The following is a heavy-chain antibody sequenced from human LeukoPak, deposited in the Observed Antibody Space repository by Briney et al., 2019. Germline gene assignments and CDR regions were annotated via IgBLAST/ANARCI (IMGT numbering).Heavy chain of an antibody. CDR2: IYYSGST. CDR3: ARHYIAVAGRGAFDY. D-gene: IGHD6-19*01. Sequence: PSETLSLTCTVSGGSISSYYWSWLRQPPGKGLEWLGYIYYSGSTNYNPSLKSRVTISVDTSKNQFSLKLSSVTAADTAVYYCARHYIAVAGRGAFDYWGQGTLVTVSS. CDR1: GGSISSYY. V-gene: IGHV4-59*01. J-gene: IGHJ4*02.